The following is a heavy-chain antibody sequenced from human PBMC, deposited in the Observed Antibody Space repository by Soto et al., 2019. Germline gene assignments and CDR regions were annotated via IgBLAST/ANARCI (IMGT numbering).Heavy chain of an antibody. CDR1: GGSGSSYY. CDR3: ARHANRNYGLYSFDY. J-gene: IGHJ4*02. V-gene: IGHV4-59*08. CDR2: IYYSGST. Sequence: SETLSLTCTFSGGSGSSYYWSLIRQSPGKGLEWIGYIYYSGSTKYKPSLKSRVTISVDTSKNQFSLKVSSATAADTAVYYCARHANRNYGLYSFDYWGLGALVTVSS. D-gene: IGHD4-4*01.